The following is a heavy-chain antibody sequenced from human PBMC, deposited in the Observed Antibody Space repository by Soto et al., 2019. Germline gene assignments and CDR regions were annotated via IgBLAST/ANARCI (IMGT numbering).Heavy chain of an antibody. Sequence: QVQLQESGPGLAKPSETLSLTCTVSGGSISTYYWSWIRQPPGKGLEWIGYIYYSGSTNYNPSLKSRATIPVDTSKNQFSLKLSSVTAADTAVYYCARGGWRHIDYWGQGTLVTVSS. V-gene: IGHV4-59*08. CDR3: ARGGWRHIDY. D-gene: IGHD3-3*01. CDR2: IYYSGST. CDR1: GGSISTYY. J-gene: IGHJ4*02.